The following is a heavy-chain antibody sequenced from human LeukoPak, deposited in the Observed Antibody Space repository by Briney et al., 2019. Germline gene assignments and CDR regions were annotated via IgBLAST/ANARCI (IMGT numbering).Heavy chain of an antibody. CDR1: GFTFSSYA. D-gene: IGHD6-13*01. J-gene: IGHJ1*01. Sequence: GGSLRLSCAASGFTFSSYAMHWVRQAPGKGLEWVAVISYDGSNKYYADSVKGRFTVSRDNSKNTLYLQMNSLRAEDTAVYYCARFNEQQMYFQHWGQGTLVTVSS. CDR2: ISYDGSNK. CDR3: ARFNEQQMYFQH. V-gene: IGHV3-30*14.